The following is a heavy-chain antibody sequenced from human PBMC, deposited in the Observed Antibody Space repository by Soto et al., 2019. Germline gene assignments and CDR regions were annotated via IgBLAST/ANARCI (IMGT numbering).Heavy chain of an antibody. Sequence: QVQLVQSRAEVKKPGASVKVSCKTSLYTFTNYGFSWVRQAPGQGLEWMGWISPYSGNTNYAQKLQRRVTLTTDTSTTTAYFELRSLKSDDTAVYYCATQPYSGDWPEGNYFDYWGQGTLVTVSS. CDR1: LYTFTNYG. V-gene: IGHV1-18*01. J-gene: IGHJ4*02. CDR2: ISPYSGNT. CDR3: ATQPYSGDWPEGNYFDY. D-gene: IGHD6-19*01.